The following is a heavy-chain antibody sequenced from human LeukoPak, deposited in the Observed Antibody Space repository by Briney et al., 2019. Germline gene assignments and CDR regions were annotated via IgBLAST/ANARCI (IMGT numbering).Heavy chain of an antibody. CDR3: AREGGSTDAFDI. D-gene: IGHD2-15*01. Sequence: PGGSLRLSCAASGFTFRKDAMHWVRQAPGKGLEYVSAISSNGGSTSYANSVKGRFTISRDNSKNTLYLQMGSLRAEDLAVCYCAREGGSTDAFDIWGQGTMVTVSS. CDR1: GFTFRKDA. J-gene: IGHJ3*02. V-gene: IGHV3-64*01. CDR2: ISSNGGST.